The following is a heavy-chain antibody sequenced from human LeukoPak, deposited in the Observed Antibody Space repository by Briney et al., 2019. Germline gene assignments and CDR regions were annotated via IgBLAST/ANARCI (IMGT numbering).Heavy chain of an antibody. V-gene: IGHV3-23*01. J-gene: IGHJ4*02. Sequence: GGSLRLSCAASGFTFSSYAMSWVRQAPGKGLEWVSSISGSGETTHYADSVKGRFTISRDNSQNTLYLQMKSLRAEDTALYYCARPPSIAAFGLYYFDYWGQGTLVTVSS. D-gene: IGHD6-25*01. CDR2: ISGSGETT. CDR3: ARPPSIAAFGLYYFDY. CDR1: GFTFSSYA.